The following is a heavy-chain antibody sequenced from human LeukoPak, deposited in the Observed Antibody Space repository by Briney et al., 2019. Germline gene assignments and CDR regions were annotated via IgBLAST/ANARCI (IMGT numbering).Heavy chain of an antibody. CDR1: GGTFSSYA. CDR2: IIPIFGTA. Sequence: SVKVSCKASGGTFSSYAISWVRQAPGQGLEWMGRIIPIFGTANYAQKFQGRVTITTDESTSTAYMELSSLRAEDTAVYYCARGLYCGGDCYSNYYYYYMDVWGKGTTVTVSS. V-gene: IGHV1-69*05. J-gene: IGHJ6*03. D-gene: IGHD2-21*02. CDR3: ARGLYCGGDCYSNYYYYYMDV.